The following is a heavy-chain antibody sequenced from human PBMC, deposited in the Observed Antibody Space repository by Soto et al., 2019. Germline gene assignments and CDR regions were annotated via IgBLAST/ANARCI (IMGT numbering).Heavy chain of an antibody. V-gene: IGHV3-53*01. Sequence: EVQLVESGGGLIQPGGSLRLSCAASGFTVSSNYMSWVRQAPGKGPEWVSVIYSGGSTYYADSVKGRFTIYRDNSKNTLYLQMTSLRAEDTGVYYCARDAGPLDCWGQGTLVTASS. CDR2: IYSGGST. J-gene: IGHJ4*02. CDR1: GFTVSSNY. CDR3: ARDAGPLDC.